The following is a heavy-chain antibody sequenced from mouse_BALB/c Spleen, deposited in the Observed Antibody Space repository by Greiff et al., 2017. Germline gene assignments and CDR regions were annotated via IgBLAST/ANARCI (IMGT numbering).Heavy chain of an antibody. V-gene: IGHV5-6-5*01. CDR2: ISSGGST. CDR1: GFTFSSYA. Sequence: EVQVVESGGGLVKPGGSLKLSCAASGFTFSSYAMSWVRQTPEKRLEWVASISSGGSTYYPDSVKGRFTISRDNARNILYLQMSSLRSEDTAMYYCAGGMYYFDYWGQGTTLTVSS. J-gene: IGHJ2*01. CDR3: AGGMYYFDY.